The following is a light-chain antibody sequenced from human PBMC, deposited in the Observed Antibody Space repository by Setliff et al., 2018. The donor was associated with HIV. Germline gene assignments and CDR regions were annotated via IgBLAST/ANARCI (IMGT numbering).Light chain of an antibody. CDR2: DDN. J-gene: IGLJ1*01. CDR1: NIGSKS. V-gene: IGLV3-21*03. CDR3: QVWDSSSDHHV. Sequence: SYELTQPPSVSVAPGKTARITCGGNNIGSKSVHWYQQKPGQAPVLVVYDDNDRPSGIPERFSGSNSGNTATLTISMVEAGDEADYYCQVWDSSSDHHVFGTGTKVTVL.